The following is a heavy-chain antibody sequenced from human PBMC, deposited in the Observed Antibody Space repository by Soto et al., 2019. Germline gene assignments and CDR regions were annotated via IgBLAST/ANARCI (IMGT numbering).Heavy chain of an antibody. CDR3: ARGLDSTYWRMDV. J-gene: IGHJ6*03. CDR1: GFTFSSYG. Sequence: GGSLRLSCAASGFTFSSYGTHWVRQAPGKGLEWVAVIWYDGSNKYYAGSVKGRFTISRDNSKNTLYLQMNSLRAEDTAVYFCARGLDSTYWRMDVWGKGTTVTVSS. CDR2: IWYDGSNK. V-gene: IGHV3-33*01. D-gene: IGHD4-4*01.